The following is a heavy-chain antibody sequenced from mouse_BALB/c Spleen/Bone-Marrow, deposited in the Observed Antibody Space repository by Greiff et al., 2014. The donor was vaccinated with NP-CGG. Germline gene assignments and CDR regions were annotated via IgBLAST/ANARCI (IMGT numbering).Heavy chain of an antibody. CDR1: GYTFTSYW. Sequence: VQLQQSGAELVKPGASVKLSCKASGYTFTSYWMHWVKQRPGQGLERIGEIDPSDSYTNYNQKFKGKATLTVDKSSSTAYMQLSSLTSEDSAVYYCASYYGYDEGFAYWGQGTLVTVSA. J-gene: IGHJ3*01. D-gene: IGHD2-2*01. CDR2: IDPSDSYT. CDR3: ASYYGYDEGFAY. V-gene: IGHV1-69*02.